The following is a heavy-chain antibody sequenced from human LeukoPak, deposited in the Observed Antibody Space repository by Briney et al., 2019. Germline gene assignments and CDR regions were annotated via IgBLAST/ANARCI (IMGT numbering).Heavy chain of an antibody. CDR2: IYYSGST. CDR1: GGSISSYY. V-gene: IGHV4-59*01. Sequence: PSETLSLTCTVSGGSISSYYWSWIRQPPGKGPEWIGYIYYSGSTNYNPSLKSRVTISVDTSKNQFSLKLSSVTAADTAVYYCARVIGYSGYDAFDYWGQGTLVTVSS. J-gene: IGHJ4*02. CDR3: ARVIGYSGYDAFDY. D-gene: IGHD5-12*01.